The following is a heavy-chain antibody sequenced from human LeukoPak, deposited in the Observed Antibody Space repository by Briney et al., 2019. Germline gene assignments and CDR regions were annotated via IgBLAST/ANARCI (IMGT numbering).Heavy chain of an antibody. J-gene: IGHJ3*02. CDR2: ISYDGSNK. CDR1: GFTFSSYG. D-gene: IGHD2-21*02. V-gene: IGHV3-30*03. CDR3: ARDRGPTDRGAFDI. Sequence: GGSLRLSCAASGFTFSSYGMHWVRQAPGKGLEWVAVISYDGSNKYYADSVKGRFTISKDNAKNSLYLQMNSLRAEDTAVYYCARDRGPTDRGAFDIWGQGTMVTVSS.